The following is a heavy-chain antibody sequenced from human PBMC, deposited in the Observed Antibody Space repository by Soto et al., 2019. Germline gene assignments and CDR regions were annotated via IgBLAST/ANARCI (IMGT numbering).Heavy chain of an antibody. D-gene: IGHD6-19*01. V-gene: IGHV1-69*06. Sequence: SVKVSCKASGGTFSSYAISWVRQAPGQGLEWMGGIIPIFGTANYARKFQGRVTITADKSTSTAYMELSSLRSEDTAVYYCAGAYSGYSSGPEYFQHWGQGTLVTVSS. CDR1: GGTFSSYA. CDR2: IIPIFGTA. CDR3: AGAYSGYSSGPEYFQH. J-gene: IGHJ1*01.